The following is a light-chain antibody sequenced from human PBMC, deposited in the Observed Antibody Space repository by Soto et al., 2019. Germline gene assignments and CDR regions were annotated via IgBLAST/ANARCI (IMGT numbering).Light chain of an antibody. CDR3: SSYTSTDTLYV. CDR1: SSDVGPYNY. CDR2: GVS. J-gene: IGLJ1*01. Sequence: QSVLTQPASVSGSPGQSITISCAGTSSDVGPYNYVSWYQLHPGKAPKLMIFGVSNRPSGVSNRFSGSKSGNTASLTISGLQAEDEADYYCSSYTSTDTLYVFGTGTKVTVL. V-gene: IGLV2-14*01.